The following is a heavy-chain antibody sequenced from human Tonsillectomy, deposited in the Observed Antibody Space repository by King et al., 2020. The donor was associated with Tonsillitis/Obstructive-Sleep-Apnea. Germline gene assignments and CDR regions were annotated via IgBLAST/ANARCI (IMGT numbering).Heavy chain of an antibody. D-gene: IGHD2-8*01. V-gene: IGHV3-15*01. Sequence: VQLVESGGGLVKPGGSLRLSCAASGFIFSNAWMSWVRQAPGNGLEWVGRIKSKTDGGTTDYAAPVKGRFTISRDDSENTLYLQMNSLKTEDAGVYYCTTDSRGVPVWGKGTSVTVSS. CDR1: GFIFSNAW. J-gene: IGHJ6*04. CDR3: TTDSRGVPV. CDR2: IKSKTDGGTT.